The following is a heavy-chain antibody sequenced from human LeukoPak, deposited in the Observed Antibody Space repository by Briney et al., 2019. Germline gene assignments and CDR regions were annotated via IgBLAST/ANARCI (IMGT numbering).Heavy chain of an antibody. J-gene: IGHJ5*02. CDR1: GFTVSSNY. V-gene: IGHV3-53*04. D-gene: IGHD1-20*01. Sequence: GGSLRLSCAASGFTVSSNYMSWVRQAPGKGLEWVSVIYSGGSTYYADSVKGRFTISRHNSKNTLYLQMNSLRAEDTAVYYSARGGITGTPVGNWFDPWGQGTLVTVSS. CDR2: IYSGGST. CDR3: ARGGITGTPVGNWFDP.